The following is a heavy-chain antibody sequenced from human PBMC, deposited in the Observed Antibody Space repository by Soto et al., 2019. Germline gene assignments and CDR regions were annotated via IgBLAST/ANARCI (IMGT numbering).Heavy chain of an antibody. J-gene: IGHJ5*02. D-gene: IGHD6-13*01. V-gene: IGHV4-59*01. CDR3: AREWGRYSMEGWFDP. CDR1: GGSISSYY. CDR2: IYYSGST. Sequence: SETLSLTCTVSGGSISSYYWSWIRQPPGKGLEWIGYIYYSGSTNYNPSLKSRVTISVDTSKNQFSLKLSSVTAADTAVYYCAREWGRYSMEGWFDPWGQGTLVTVSS.